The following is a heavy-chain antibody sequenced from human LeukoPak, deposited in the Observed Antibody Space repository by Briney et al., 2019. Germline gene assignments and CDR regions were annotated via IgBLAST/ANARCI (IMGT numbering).Heavy chain of an antibody. CDR3: ARENSSGYYFPDAFDI. CDR1: GASISSGSYY. D-gene: IGHD3-22*01. CDR2: IYTSGST. Sequence: SETLSLTCTVSGASISSGSYYWSWIRQPAGKGLEGIGRIYTSGSTNYNPSLKRRVTISVDTSKNQFSLKVSSLTAADTAVYYCARENSSGYYFPDAFDIWGQGTMVTVSS. V-gene: IGHV4-61*02. J-gene: IGHJ3*02.